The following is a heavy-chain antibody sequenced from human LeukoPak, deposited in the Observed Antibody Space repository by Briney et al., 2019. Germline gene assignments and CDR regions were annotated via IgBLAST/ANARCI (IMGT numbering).Heavy chain of an antibody. D-gene: IGHD3-22*01. Sequence: PSETLSLTCTVSGGSISSYYWSWIRQPAGKGLEWIGRIYTSGSTNYNPSLKSRVTISVDTSKNQFSLKLSSVTAADTAVYYCARIDYYDSSGYYYNDYWGQGTLVTVSS. CDR1: GGSISSYY. CDR2: IYTSGST. V-gene: IGHV4-4*07. CDR3: ARIDYYDSSGYYYNDY. J-gene: IGHJ4*02.